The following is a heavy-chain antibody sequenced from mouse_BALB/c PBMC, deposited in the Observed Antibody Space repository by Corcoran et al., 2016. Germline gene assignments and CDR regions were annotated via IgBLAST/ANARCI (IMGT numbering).Heavy chain of an antibody. J-gene: IGHJ3*01. CDR3: ARSAVPTTVGAY. CDR1: GYTFSSYW. Sequence: QVQLQQSGAELMKPGASVKISCKATGYTFSSYWIEWVKQRPGHGLEWIGEILPGSGSTNYNEKFKGKATFTADTSSNTAYMQLSSLTSEDSAVYYCARSAVPTTVGAYWGQGTLVTVSA. CDR2: ILPGSGST. D-gene: IGHD1-1*01. V-gene: IGHV1-9*01.